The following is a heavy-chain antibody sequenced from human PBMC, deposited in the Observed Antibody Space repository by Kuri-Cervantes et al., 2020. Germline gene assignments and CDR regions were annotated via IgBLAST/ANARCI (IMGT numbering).Heavy chain of an antibody. Sequence: ASVKVSGKASGYTFTIYAMNWVRQAPGQGLEWMGWINTNTGNPTYAQGFTGRFVFSLDTSVSTAYLQISSLKAEDTAVYYCARVGGYYDSSGYYDVEHAFDIWGQGTVVTVSS. V-gene: IGHV7-4-1*02. J-gene: IGHJ3*02. D-gene: IGHD3-22*01. CDR2: INTNTGNP. CDR1: GYTFTIYA. CDR3: ARVGGYYDSSGYYDVEHAFDI.